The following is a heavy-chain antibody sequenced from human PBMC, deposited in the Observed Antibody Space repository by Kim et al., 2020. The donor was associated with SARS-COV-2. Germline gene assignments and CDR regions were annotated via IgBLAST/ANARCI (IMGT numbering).Heavy chain of an antibody. CDR3: ARDGKTGSGAFDI. D-gene: IGHD1-1*01. V-gene: IGHV4-59*13. Sequence: SETLSLTCTVSGGSISSYYWSWIRQPPGKGLEWIGYIYYSGSTNYNPSLKSRVTISVDTSKNQFSLKLSSVTAADTAVYYCARDGKTGSGAFDIWGQGTMVTVSS. CDR1: GGSISSYY. CDR2: IYYSGST. J-gene: IGHJ3*02.